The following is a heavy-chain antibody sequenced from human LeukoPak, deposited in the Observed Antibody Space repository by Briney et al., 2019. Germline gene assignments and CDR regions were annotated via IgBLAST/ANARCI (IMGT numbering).Heavy chain of an antibody. Sequence: SETLSLTCTVSGGSISSYYWGWIRQPPGKGLEWIGSIYHNGNTNYNPSLKSRVTISVDKSKNQFSLMLTSVTAADTAVYYCAISSYYRVWFDPWGQGTLVTVSS. CDR3: AISSYYRVWFDP. CDR1: GGSISSYY. D-gene: IGHD6-6*01. CDR2: IYHNGNT. V-gene: IGHV4-59*12. J-gene: IGHJ5*02.